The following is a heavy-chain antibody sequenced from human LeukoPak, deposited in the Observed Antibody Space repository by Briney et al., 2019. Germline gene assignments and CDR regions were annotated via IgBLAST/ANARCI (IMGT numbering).Heavy chain of an antibody. CDR2: ISAYNGNT. CDR1: GYTFTSYG. D-gene: IGHD1-26*01. Sequence: VASVKVSCKASGYTFTSYGISWVRQAPGQGLEWMGWISAYNGNTNYAQKLQSRVTMTTDTSTSTAYMELRSMRSDDTAVYYCARDLTEYLLELPFDDWGQGTLVTVSS. CDR3: ARDLTEYLLELPFDD. J-gene: IGHJ4*02. V-gene: IGHV1-18*01.